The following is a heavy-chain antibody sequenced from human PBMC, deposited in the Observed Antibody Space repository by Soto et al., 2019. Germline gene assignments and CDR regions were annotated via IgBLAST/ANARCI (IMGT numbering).Heavy chain of an antibody. CDR3: ARFGGFGLRRGYWYCDL. CDR2: IYYSGST. CDR1: GGSISSYY. Sequence: QVQLQESGPGLVKPSETLSLTCTVSGGSISSYYWSWIRQPPGKGLEWIGYIYYSGSTNYNPSLKSRVTISVDTSKNQFSLKLSSVTAADTAVYYCARFGGFGLRRGYWYCDLGGRGTLVTVSS. D-gene: IGHD3-16*01. J-gene: IGHJ2*01. V-gene: IGHV4-59*01.